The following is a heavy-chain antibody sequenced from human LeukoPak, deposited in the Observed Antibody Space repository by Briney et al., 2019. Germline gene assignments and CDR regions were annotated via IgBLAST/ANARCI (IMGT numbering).Heavy chain of an antibody. CDR3: ARAVATTYYFDY. D-gene: IGHD5-12*01. CDR1: GYTFTGYY. Sequence: ASVKVSCKASGYTFTGYYMHWVRQAPGRGLEWMGWINPNSGGTNYAQKFQGRVTMTRDTSISTAYMELSRLRSDDTAVYYCARAVATTYYFDYWGQGTLVTVSS. V-gene: IGHV1-2*02. CDR2: INPNSGGT. J-gene: IGHJ4*02.